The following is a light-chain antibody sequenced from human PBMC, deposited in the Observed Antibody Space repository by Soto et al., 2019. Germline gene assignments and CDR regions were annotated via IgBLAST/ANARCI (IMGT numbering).Light chain of an antibody. CDR2: KAS. CDR1: QSISSW. CDR3: QQYNSYSGT. J-gene: IGKJ1*01. V-gene: IGKV1-5*03. Sequence: DIKMTQSPSTVSASVGDRVTITCRASQSISSWLAWYQQKPGKAPKLLIYKASSLESGVPSRFSGSGSGTEFTLTISSLQPDDFATYYCQQYNSYSGTFGHVTKVDVK.